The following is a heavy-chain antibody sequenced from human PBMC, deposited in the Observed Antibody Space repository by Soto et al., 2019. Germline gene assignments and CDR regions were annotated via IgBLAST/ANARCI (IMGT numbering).Heavy chain of an antibody. CDR3: ARVRHGWTFFDY. J-gene: IGHJ4*02. CDR1: GGSVSSFF. CDR2: LYYGGST. V-gene: IGHV4-59*02. Sequence: PSETLSLTFTVSGGSVSSFFWSWIRQPPGRGLEWIGYLYYGGSTHYSPSLKSRVTISVDTSQNQFSLNLMSVTAADTAIYYCARVRHGWTFFDYWSQGTLVTVSS. D-gene: IGHD6-19*01.